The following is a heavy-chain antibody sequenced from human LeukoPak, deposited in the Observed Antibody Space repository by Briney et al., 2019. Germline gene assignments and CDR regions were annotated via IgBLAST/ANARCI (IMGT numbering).Heavy chain of an antibody. Sequence: SETLALTCIVPGGSISSYYWSWIRQPPGKRLEWIWHIYYSGSTNYNPSLKSRVTISVDTSKNQFSLKLSSVTAADTAVYYCASRSSIWSGYQDTLYYFDSWGQGTLVTVSS. CDR2: IYYSGST. CDR1: GGSISSYY. D-gene: IGHD3-3*01. J-gene: IGHJ4*02. V-gene: IGHV4-59*01. CDR3: ASRSSIWSGYQDTLYYFDS.